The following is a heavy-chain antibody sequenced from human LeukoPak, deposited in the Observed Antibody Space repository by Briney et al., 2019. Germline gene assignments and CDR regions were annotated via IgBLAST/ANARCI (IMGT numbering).Heavy chain of an antibody. J-gene: IGHJ4*02. Sequence: TGGSLRLSCAASGFTVSSNYMSWVRQAPGKGLEWVSAISGSGGSTYYADSVKGRFTISRDNSKNTLYLQMNSLRAEDTAVYYCAKRAYCSGGSCYNLDYWGQGTLVTVSS. V-gene: IGHV3-23*01. CDR1: GFTVSSNY. CDR2: ISGSGGST. D-gene: IGHD2-15*01. CDR3: AKRAYCSGGSCYNLDY.